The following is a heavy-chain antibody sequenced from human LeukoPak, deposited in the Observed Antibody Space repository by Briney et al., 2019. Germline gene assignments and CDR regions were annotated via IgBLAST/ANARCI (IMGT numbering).Heavy chain of an antibody. V-gene: IGHV3-23*01. CDR2: VSGSSGST. CDR3: ATPRGSGSYLAFDY. CDR1: GFTFSSYA. Sequence: PGGSLRLSCAASGFTFSSYAMSWVRQAQGKGLEWVSGVSGSSGSTYYADSVKGRFTISRDNSKSTLFLQMNSLRAEDTAVYYCATPRGSGSYLAFDYWGQGTLVTVSS. J-gene: IGHJ4*02. D-gene: IGHD1-26*01.